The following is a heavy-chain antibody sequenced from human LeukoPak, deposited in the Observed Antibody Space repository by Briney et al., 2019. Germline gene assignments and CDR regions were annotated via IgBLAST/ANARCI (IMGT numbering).Heavy chain of an antibody. CDR3: ARHGYGDSQNAFDI. J-gene: IGHJ3*02. CDR2: IYYSGST. CDR1: GGSISSYY. V-gene: IGHV4-59*08. D-gene: IGHD4-17*01. Sequence: SETLSLTCTVSGGSISSYYWSWIRQPPGKGLEWIGYIYYSGSTNYNPSLKGRVTISVDTSKNQFSLKLSSVTAADTAVYYCARHGYGDSQNAFDIWGQGTMVTVSS.